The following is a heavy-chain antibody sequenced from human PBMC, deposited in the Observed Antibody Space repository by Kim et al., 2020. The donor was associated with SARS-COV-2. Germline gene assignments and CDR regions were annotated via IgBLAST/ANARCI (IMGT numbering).Heavy chain of an antibody. J-gene: IGHJ4*02. V-gene: IGHV3-9*01. Sequence: KGRFTISRDNAKNSLYLQMNSLRAEDTALYYCAKDSGYYYDSSGYAPVDYWGQGTLVTVSS. D-gene: IGHD3-22*01. CDR3: AKDSGYYYDSSGYAPVDY.